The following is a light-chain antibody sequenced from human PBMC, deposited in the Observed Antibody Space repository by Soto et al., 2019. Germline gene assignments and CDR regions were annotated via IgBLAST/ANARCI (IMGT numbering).Light chain of an antibody. CDR2: GNS. CDR3: LSYTSSLSGFYV. Sequence: QSVPSPPPSASGTPGKRFTISCSGSYSNIGSNTVSWCQQLPGTAPILLIYGNSNRPSGVPERFSGSESGTSASLAITGLQAEDEADYSCLSYTSSLSGFYVFGTGTKVTVL. CDR1: YSNIGSNT. V-gene: IGLV1-40*01. J-gene: IGLJ1*01.